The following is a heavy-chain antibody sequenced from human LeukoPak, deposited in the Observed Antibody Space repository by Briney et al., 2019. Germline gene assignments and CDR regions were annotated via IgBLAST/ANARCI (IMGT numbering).Heavy chain of an antibody. J-gene: IGHJ6*02. CDR2: IKSKTDGGTT. Sequence: GGSLRLSCAASGSTFSNAWMSWVRQAPGKGLEWVGRIKSKTDGGTTDYAAPVKGRFTISRDDSKNTLYLQMNSLKTEDTAVYYCTTRGFWDTSVGMDVWGQGTTVTVSS. V-gene: IGHV3-15*01. CDR1: GSTFSNAW. CDR3: TTRGFWDTSVGMDV. D-gene: IGHD3-16*01.